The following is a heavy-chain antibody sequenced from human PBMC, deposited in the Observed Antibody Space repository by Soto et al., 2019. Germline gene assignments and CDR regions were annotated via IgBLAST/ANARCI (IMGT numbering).Heavy chain of an antibody. V-gene: IGHV4-61*01. Sequence: QVQLQESGPGLVKPSETLSLTCTVSGGSVSSGSYYWSWIRQPPGKGLEWIGYIYYSGSTNYNPSLKSRVTLSVDTSKHKFALKLSSVTAADTAVYYLPRGGWGDNWFDPWGQGTLVTVSS. D-gene: IGHD1-26*01. CDR3: PRGGWGDNWFDP. CDR1: GGSVSSGSYY. J-gene: IGHJ5*02. CDR2: IYYSGST.